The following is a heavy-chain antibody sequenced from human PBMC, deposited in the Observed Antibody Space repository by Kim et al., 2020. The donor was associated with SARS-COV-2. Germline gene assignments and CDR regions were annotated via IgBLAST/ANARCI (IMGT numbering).Heavy chain of an antibody. D-gene: IGHD6-13*01. CDR3: ARGGAVAAVLFDY. V-gene: IGHV4-59*01. CDR2: IYYSGST. Sequence: SETLSLTCTVSGGSISSYYWSWIRQPPGKGLEWIGYIYYSGSTNYNPSLKSRVTISVDTSKNQFSLKLSSVTAADTAVYYCARGGAVAAVLFDYWGQGTLVTVSS. CDR1: GGSISSYY. J-gene: IGHJ4*02.